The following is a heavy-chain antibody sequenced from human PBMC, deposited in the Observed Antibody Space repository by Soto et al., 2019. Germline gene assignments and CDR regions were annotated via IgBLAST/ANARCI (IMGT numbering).Heavy chain of an antibody. Sequence: GGSLRLSCAASGFTFNYYNMNWVRQAPGKGLEWVSHISSSGSTVYYADSVKGRFSISRDNAKNSLYLQMSSLRAEDTAVFYCAREEYDFLSGRRVVAFDIWGQGTMVTVSS. V-gene: IGHV3-48*01. CDR1: GFTFNYYN. J-gene: IGHJ3*02. D-gene: IGHD3-3*01. CDR2: ISSSGSTV. CDR3: AREEYDFLSGRRVVAFDI.